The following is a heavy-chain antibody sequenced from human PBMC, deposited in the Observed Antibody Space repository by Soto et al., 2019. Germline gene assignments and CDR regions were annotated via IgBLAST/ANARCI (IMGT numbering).Heavy chain of an antibody. CDR3: TTDPGDYEDF. V-gene: IGHV3-15*01. CDR1: GFTFSDHY. CDR2: IKNEADGGAA. Sequence: VQLVESGGGLVKPGGSLRLSCVASGFTFSDHYMTWIRQAPGKGLEWVGRIKNEADGGAAAYAAPVRGRFSISRDDSKNTLFLEMSRLEAGDTAVYYCTTDPGDYEDFWGQGTLVTVSS. D-gene: IGHD4-17*01. J-gene: IGHJ4*02.